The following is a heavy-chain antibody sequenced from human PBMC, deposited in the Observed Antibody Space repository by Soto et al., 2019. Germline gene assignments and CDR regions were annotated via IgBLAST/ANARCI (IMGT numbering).Heavy chain of an antibody. V-gene: IGHV3-33*01. D-gene: IGHD6-13*01. CDR3: ARDECVIAAGTCYYYGMDV. CDR1: GFTFSSYG. CDR2: IWYDGSNK. Sequence: GGSLSLSCAASGFTFSSYGMHWVRQAPGKGLEWVAVIWYDGSNKYYADSVKGRFTISRDNSKNTLYLQMNSLRAEDTAVYYCARDECVIAAGTCYYYGMDVWGQGTTVTVSS. J-gene: IGHJ6*02.